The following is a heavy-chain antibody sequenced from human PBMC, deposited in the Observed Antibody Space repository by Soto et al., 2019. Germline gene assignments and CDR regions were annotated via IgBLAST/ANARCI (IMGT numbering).Heavy chain of an antibody. Sequence: QVQLVESGGGLVKPGGSLRLSCAASGFTFSDYYMSWIRQAPGKGLEWVSYISSSSSYTNYADSVKGRFTISRDNAKNSLYLQMNSLRAEDTAVYYCVSVVSAAGYRKWGQGTLVTVSS. V-gene: IGHV3-11*05. CDR3: VSVVSAAGYRK. D-gene: IGHD5-18*01. J-gene: IGHJ4*02. CDR1: GFTFSDYY. CDR2: ISSSSSYT.